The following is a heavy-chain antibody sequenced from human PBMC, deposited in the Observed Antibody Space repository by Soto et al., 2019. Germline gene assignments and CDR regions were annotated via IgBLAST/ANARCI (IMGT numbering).Heavy chain of an antibody. Sequence: EVQLVESGGGLVQPGKSLRLSCAASGFTFDDYAMHWVRQVPGKGLEWVSGISWKSSSIGYADSVKGRFTISRDNAKNTLFLQMNSLTTEDTALYYCAKSTGGTANGMDVGGQGTTVIVSS. CDR1: GFTFDDYA. J-gene: IGHJ6*02. D-gene: IGHD2-8*02. CDR3: AKSTGGTANGMDV. V-gene: IGHV3-9*01. CDR2: ISWKSSSI.